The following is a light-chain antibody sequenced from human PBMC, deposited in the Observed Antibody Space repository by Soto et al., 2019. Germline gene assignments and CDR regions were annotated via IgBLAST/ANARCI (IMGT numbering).Light chain of an antibody. J-gene: IGLJ3*02. CDR3: CSSAGTYTSV. CDR2: DVS. CDR1: SSDVGGYNY. Sequence: QSALTQPRSVSGSPGQSVTISCTGTSSDVGGYNYVSWYQQHPGKAPKLMISDVSKRPSGVPDRFSGSKSGNTASLTISGLRAEDEADYYCCSSAGTYTSVFGGGTKVTVL. V-gene: IGLV2-11*01.